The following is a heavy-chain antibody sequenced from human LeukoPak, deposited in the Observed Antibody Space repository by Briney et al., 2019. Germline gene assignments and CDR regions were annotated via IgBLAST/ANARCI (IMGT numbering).Heavy chain of an antibody. J-gene: IGHJ5*02. CDR1: GYTFTSYG. V-gene: IGHV1-18*01. CDR2: ISAYNGNT. CDR3: ARNPTIVVVPAARFWFDP. D-gene: IGHD2-2*01. Sequence: GASVKVSCKASGYTFTSYGISWVRQAPGQGLEWMGWISAYNGNTNYAQKLQGRVTMTTDTSTSTAYMELRSLRSDDTAVYYCARNPTIVVVPAARFWFDPWGQGTLVTVSS.